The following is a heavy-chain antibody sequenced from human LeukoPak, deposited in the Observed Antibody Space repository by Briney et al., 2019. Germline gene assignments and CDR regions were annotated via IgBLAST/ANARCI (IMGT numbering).Heavy chain of an antibody. Sequence: GASVKVSCKASGYTFTSYDINWVRQATGQGLEWMGWMNPNSGNTGYAQKFQGRVTMTRSTSISTAYMELSSLRSEDTAVYYCARSGSGSYSYYYYYMDVWGKGTTVTASS. CDR1: GYTFTSYD. CDR2: MNPNSGNT. J-gene: IGHJ6*03. D-gene: IGHD1-26*01. CDR3: ARSGSGSYSYYYYYMDV. V-gene: IGHV1-8*01.